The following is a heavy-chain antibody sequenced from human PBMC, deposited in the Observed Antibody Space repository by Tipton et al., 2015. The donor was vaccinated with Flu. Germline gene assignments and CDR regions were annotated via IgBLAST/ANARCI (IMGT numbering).Heavy chain of an antibody. Sequence: SLRLSCAASGFTFDDYAMHWVRQAPGKDLEWVSGISWNSGSIGYADSVKGRFTISRDNAKNSLYLQMNSLRAEDMALYYCAKAADPYGDYANYFDYWGQGTLVTVSS. CDR1: GFTFDDYA. CDR3: AKAADPYGDYANYFDY. V-gene: IGHV3-9*03. CDR2: ISWNSGSI. J-gene: IGHJ4*02. D-gene: IGHD4-17*01.